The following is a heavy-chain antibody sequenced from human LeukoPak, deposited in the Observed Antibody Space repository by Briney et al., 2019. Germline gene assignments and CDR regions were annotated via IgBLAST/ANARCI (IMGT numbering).Heavy chain of an antibody. Sequence: GGSLRLSCAASGFTFSSYAMSRVRQAPGKGLEWVSAISDSGVSTYYADAVKGRFTISRDNSRNTLYLQMNSLRAEDTAVYYCAKDSYGSGSLNWFDPWGQGTLVTVTS. D-gene: IGHD3-10*01. J-gene: IGHJ5*02. CDR1: GFTFSSYA. CDR3: AKDSYGSGSLNWFDP. CDR2: ISDSGVST. V-gene: IGHV3-23*01.